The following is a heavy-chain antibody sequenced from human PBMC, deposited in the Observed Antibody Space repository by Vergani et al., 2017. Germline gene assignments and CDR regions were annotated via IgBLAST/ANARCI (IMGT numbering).Heavy chain of an antibody. CDR1: GGSFSGYY. CDR3: ARAPTGPRLLHSRSPQHYFKY. Sequence: QVQLQQWGAGLLKPSETLSLPCAVYGGSFSGYYWSWIRQVPGKGLEWIGDINYSGITNYNSSLKSRVTISVDTSKNQFSLNVSSVTAADTAIYFCARAPTGPRLLHSRSPQHYFKYLGKGSLATVFS. CDR2: INYSGIT. D-gene: IGHD2-21*02. V-gene: IGHV4-34*01. J-gene: IGHJ4*02.